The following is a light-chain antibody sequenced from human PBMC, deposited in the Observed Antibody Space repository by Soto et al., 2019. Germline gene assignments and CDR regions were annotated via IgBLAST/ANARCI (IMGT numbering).Light chain of an antibody. J-gene: IGKJ1*01. CDR2: GAS. Sequence: EIVLTQSPGTLSLSPGERATLSCRASQSVSSSYLAWYQQKPGQAPRLLIYGASSRATGIPDRFSGSGAGTDFTLKISRVEAEDVGVYYCMQATQLPWTFGQGTKVEIK. V-gene: IGKV3-20*01. CDR1: QSVSSSY. CDR3: MQATQLPWT.